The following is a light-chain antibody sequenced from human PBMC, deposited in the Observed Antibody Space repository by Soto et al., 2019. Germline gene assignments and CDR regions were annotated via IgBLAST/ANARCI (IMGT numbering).Light chain of an antibody. CDR3: HQRSNWVFT. CDR2: DAS. J-gene: IGKJ3*01. Sequence: EVVLTQSPATLSLSPGERATLSCRASQNVTKYLAWYQQKPGQAPRLLIYDASNRATGIPARFSGSGSGTDFTLTISSLXXXXXXXYFCHQRSNWVFTFGPGTKVDVK. CDR1: QNVTKY. V-gene: IGKV3-11*01.